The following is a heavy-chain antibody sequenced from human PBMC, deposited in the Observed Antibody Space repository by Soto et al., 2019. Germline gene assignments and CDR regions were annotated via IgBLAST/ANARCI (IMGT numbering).Heavy chain of an antibody. J-gene: IGHJ6*02. CDR1: GGTFSSYA. D-gene: IGHD2-15*01. CDR3: ASYCSGGSCLYYYYYYGMDV. CDR2: IIPIFGTA. V-gene: IGHV1-69*01. Sequence: QVQLVQSGAEGKKPGSSVKVSCKASGGTFSSYAISWVRQAPGQGLEWMGGIIPIFGTANYAQKFQGRVTITADESTSTAYMELSSLRSEDTAVYYCASYCSGGSCLYYYYYYGMDVWGQGTTVTVSS.